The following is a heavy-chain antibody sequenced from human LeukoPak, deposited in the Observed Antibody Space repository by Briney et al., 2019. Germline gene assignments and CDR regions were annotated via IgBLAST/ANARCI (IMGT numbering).Heavy chain of an antibody. CDR2: IYYNGST. J-gene: IGHJ4*02. V-gene: IGHV4-39*01. Sequence: SETLSLTCAVSGASISGSGYYWGWIRQPPGKGLEWIGSIYYNGSTYYNPSLKSRVTISVDTSKNQFSLKLSSVTAADTAVYYCARNYYDTSGYYYPALFDYWGQGTLVTVSS. D-gene: IGHD3-22*01. CDR1: GASISGSGYY. CDR3: ARNYYDTSGYYYPALFDY.